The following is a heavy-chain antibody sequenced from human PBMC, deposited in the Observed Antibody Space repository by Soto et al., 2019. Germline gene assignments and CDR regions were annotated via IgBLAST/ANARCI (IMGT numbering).Heavy chain of an antibody. CDR2: IYSRGTT. V-gene: IGHV4-59*12. CDR1: GGTISGYY. J-gene: IGHJ6*02. Sequence: SETLSLTCSVSGGTISGYYWSWIRQPPGKGLEWIGYIYSRGTTSYNPSLKSRATILVGTSKNQFSLRLTSVTATDTAVYYCATGRISRGLDVWGQGTTVTVSS. CDR3: ATGRISRGLDV.